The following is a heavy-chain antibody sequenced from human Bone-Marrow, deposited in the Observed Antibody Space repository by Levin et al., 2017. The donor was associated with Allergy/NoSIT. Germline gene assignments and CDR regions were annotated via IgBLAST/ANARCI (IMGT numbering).Heavy chain of an antibody. CDR1: GFAFNSFS. CDR2: ISSASSTI. Sequence: PGGSLRLSCVGSGFAFNSFSLNWVRQAPGKGLEWLASISSASSTINYADSVKGRITISRDNARMSLFLQMDSLRPEDTAVYYCARDGAGSHLTAFCYAMDVWGRGTTVTVSS. D-gene: IGHD1-26*01. J-gene: IGHJ6*02. V-gene: IGHV3-48*01. CDR3: ARDGAGSHLTAFCYAMDV.